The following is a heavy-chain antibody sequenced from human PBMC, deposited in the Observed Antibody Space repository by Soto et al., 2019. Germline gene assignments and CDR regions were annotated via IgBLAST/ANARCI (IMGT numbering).Heavy chain of an antibody. D-gene: IGHD6-13*01. CDR2: INPNSGGT. J-gene: IGHJ5*02. CDR3: ARGAEYSSSCLDP. CDR1: GYTFTGYF. Sequence: ASVNGACKASGYTFTGYFMHWVRLAPGQGLEWMGWINPNSGGTNYAQKFQGWVTMTRDTSISTAYMELSRLRSDDTAVYYCARGAEYSSSCLDPWGQGTLVTVSS. V-gene: IGHV1-2*04.